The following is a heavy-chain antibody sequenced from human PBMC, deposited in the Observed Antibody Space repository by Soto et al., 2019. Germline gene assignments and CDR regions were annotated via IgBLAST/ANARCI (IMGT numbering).Heavy chain of an antibody. CDR3: ARDPGIAAAGTGY. CDR1: GGSISSGDYY. J-gene: IGHJ4*02. V-gene: IGHV4-30-4*01. CDR2: IYYSGST. Sequence: PSETLSLTCTVSGGSISSGDYYWSWIRQPPGKGLEWIGYIYYSGSTYYNPSLKSRVTISVDTSKNQFSLKLSSVTAADTAVYYCARDPGIAAAGTGYWGQGTLVTVSS. D-gene: IGHD6-13*01.